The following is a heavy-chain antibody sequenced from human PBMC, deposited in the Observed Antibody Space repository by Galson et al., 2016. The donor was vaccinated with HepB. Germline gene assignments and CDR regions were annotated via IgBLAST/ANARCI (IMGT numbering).Heavy chain of an antibody. CDR2: IYSGGST. V-gene: IGHV3-53*01. Sequence: SLRLSCAASGFTVSSNYMSWVRQAPGKGLEWVSLIYSGGSTSFADSVKGRFTIPRDNSKNTLNLQMNSLRAEDTAVYYCARQFSKLGGWRNAWYFDLWGRGTLVTVSS. CDR3: ARQFSKLGGWRNAWYFDL. J-gene: IGHJ2*01. CDR1: GFTVSSNY. D-gene: IGHD7-27*01.